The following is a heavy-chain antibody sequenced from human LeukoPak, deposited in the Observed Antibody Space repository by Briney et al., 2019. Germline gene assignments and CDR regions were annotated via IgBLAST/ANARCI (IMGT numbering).Heavy chain of an antibody. J-gene: IGHJ6*04. CDR1: GFTFSDYY. V-gene: IGHV3-11*06. Sequence: GGSLRLSCAASGFTFSDYYMSWIRQAPGKGLEWVSYISSSSSYTNYADSVKGRFTISRDNAKNSLYLQMNSPRAEDTAVYYCASIAVAGSVGYYYYGMDVWGKGNTVTVSS. D-gene: IGHD6-19*01. CDR3: ASIAVAGSVGYYYYGMDV. CDR2: ISSSSSYT.